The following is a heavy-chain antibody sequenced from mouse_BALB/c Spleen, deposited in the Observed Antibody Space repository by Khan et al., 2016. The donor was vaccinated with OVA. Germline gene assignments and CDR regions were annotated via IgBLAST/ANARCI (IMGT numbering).Heavy chain of an antibody. CDR2: ISSGGHYT. CDR1: GFTFSSYA. CDR3: TRSLVGYDAIDY. V-gene: IGHV5-9-3*01. J-gene: IGHJ4*01. Sequence: EVELVESGGGVVKPGGSLKLSCSASGFTFSSYAMSWVRQTPEKRLEWVATISSGGHYTFYPHSLKGRFTISRDSAKNTLYLQMSNMRSEDTALDYCTRSLVGYDAIDYWGQGTSVTVSS. D-gene: IGHD2-2*01.